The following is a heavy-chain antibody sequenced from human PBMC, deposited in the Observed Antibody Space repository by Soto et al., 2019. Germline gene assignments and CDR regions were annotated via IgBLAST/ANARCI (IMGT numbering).Heavy chain of an antibody. J-gene: IGHJ5*02. V-gene: IGHV4-30-4*01. D-gene: IGHD3-10*01. CDR2: IYHTGAT. CDR3: ARGAVVILVRGVMGGNSFDP. CDR1: GASIISLDYY. Sequence: QVQLQESGPGLVRPSQTLSLTCTVSGASIISLDYYWTWIRQPPGKGLEWIGHIYHTGATYYIPSLESRVYMSLNTSNNEFSLTLSSVTAADTAVFYCARGAVVILVRGVMGGNSFDPWGQGTLVTVSS.